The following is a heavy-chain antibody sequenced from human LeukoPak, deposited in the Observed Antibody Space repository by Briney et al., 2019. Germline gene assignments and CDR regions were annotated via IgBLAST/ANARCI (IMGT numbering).Heavy chain of an antibody. V-gene: IGHV3-21*01. CDR2: ISSSSSYI. CDR1: GFTFSSYS. D-gene: IGHD3-9*01. Sequence: GGSLRLSCAASGFTFSSYSMNWVRQAPGKGLEWVSSISSSSSYIYYADSVKGRFTISRDNAKNSLYLQMNSLRADDTAVYYCARGLRYFDWLFATFDYWGQGTLVTVSS. J-gene: IGHJ4*02. CDR3: ARGLRYFDWLFATFDY.